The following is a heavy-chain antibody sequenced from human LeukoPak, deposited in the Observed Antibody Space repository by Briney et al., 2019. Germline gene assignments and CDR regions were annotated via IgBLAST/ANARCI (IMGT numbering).Heavy chain of an antibody. V-gene: IGHV4-39*07. Sequence: SETLSLTCAVYGGSFSSYYWGWIRQPPGKGLEWIGSIYYSGSTYYNPSLKSRVTISVDTSKNQFSLKLSSVTAADTAVYYCARGGDGYSYGTVADAFDIWGQGTMVTVSS. D-gene: IGHD5-18*01. CDR2: IYYSGST. J-gene: IGHJ3*02. CDR1: GGSFSSYY. CDR3: ARGGDGYSYGTVADAFDI.